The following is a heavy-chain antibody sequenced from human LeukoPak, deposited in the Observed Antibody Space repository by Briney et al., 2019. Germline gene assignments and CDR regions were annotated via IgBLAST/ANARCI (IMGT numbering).Heavy chain of an antibody. CDR1: GFTFSSYG. CDR2: ISGSGGST. D-gene: IGHD3-9*01. V-gene: IGHV3-23*01. CDR3: AKPYYDILTGYYHTDY. Sequence: GGTLRLSCAASGFTFSSYGVSWVRQAPGKGLEWVSAISGSGGSTYYADSVKGRFTISRDNSKNTLYLQMNSLRAEDTAVYYCAKPYYDILTGYYHTDYWGQGTLVTVSS. J-gene: IGHJ4*02.